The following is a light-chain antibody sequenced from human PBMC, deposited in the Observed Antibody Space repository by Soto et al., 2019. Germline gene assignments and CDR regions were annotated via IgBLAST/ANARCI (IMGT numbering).Light chain of an antibody. J-gene: IGKJ4*01. CDR3: QQSYSTPPT. CDR2: AAS. V-gene: IGKV1-39*01. CDR1: QSISSY. Sequence: DIQMTQSPSSLSASVGDRVTITCRASQSISSYLNWYQQKPGKAPKLLIYAASSLQSGVPSRFSGSGSGTDFTLTISILQPEDFATYYCQQSYSTPPTFGGGTKVEIK.